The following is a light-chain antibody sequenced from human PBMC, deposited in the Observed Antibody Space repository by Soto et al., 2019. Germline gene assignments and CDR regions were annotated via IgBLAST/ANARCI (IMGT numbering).Light chain of an antibody. Sequence: EIVLTQSPDTLSLSPGERATLSCRASQSVSSSLAWYQQKPGQAPRLLIYDASNRATGIPARFSGSGSGTDFTLTIRSLEPEDCAVYYRQQRSNWPPEVTFGPGTKVDIK. V-gene: IGKV3-11*01. CDR2: DAS. CDR1: QSVSSS. CDR3: QQRSNWPPEVT. J-gene: IGKJ3*01.